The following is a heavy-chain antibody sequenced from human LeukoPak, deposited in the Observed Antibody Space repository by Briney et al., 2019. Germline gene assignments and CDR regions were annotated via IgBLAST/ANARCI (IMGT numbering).Heavy chain of an antibody. J-gene: IGHJ4*02. CDR3: ARHAWLGDSSGWFDY. CDR2: IYPGDSDT. V-gene: IGHV5-51*01. D-gene: IGHD6-19*01. CDR1: GYSLTSYW. Sequence: GESLRISCKGSGYSLTSYWISWVRQMPGKGLEWMGIIYPGDSDTRYSPSFQGQVTISADKSISTAYLQWSSLKASDTAMYYCARHAWLGDSSGWFDYWGQGTLVTVSS.